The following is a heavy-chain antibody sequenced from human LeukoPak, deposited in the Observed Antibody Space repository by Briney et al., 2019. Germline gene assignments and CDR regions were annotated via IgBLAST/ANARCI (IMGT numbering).Heavy chain of an antibody. CDR2: ISYDGSNK. D-gene: IGHD2-15*01. CDR3: ARDQAPTWGIVVVVAGSSWFDP. CDR1: GFTFSSYA. Sequence: PGGSLRLSCAASGFTFSSYAMHWVRQAPGKGLEWVAVISYDGSNKYYADSVKGRFTISRDNSKNTLYLQMNSLRAEDTAVYYCARDQAPTWGIVVVVAGSSWFDPWGQGTLVTVSS. J-gene: IGHJ5*02. V-gene: IGHV3-30-3*01.